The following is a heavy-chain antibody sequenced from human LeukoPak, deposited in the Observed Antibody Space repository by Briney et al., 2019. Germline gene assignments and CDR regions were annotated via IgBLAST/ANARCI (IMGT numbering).Heavy chain of an antibody. Sequence: GASVKVSCKASGYTFTGYYIHWVRQAPGQGLEWVGWTNPNTGGTNYAQKFQDRVTMTRDTSISTAYMELSRLTSDDTAIYHCAREVSPRSFEYWGQGTLVTVSS. J-gene: IGHJ4*02. CDR1: GYTFTGYY. CDR3: AREVSPRSFEY. V-gene: IGHV1-2*02. CDR2: TNPNTGGT.